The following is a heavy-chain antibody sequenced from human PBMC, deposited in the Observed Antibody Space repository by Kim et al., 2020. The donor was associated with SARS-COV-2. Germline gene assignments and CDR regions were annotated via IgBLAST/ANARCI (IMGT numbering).Heavy chain of an antibody. Sequence: GGSLRLSCAASGFTFSNAWMSWVRQAPGKGLEWVGRIKSKTDGGTTDYAAPVKGRFTISRDDSKNTLYLQMNSLKTEDTAVYYCTTLLVAGTAKADYWGQGTLVTVSS. CDR1: GFTFSNAW. CDR3: TTLLVAGTAKADY. CDR2: IKSKTDGGTT. D-gene: IGHD6-19*01. J-gene: IGHJ4*02. V-gene: IGHV3-15*01.